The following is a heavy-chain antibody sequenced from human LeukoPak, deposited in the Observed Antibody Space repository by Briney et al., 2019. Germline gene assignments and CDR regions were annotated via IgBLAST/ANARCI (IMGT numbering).Heavy chain of an antibody. Sequence: GGSLRLSCAASGFTFSSYWMSWVRQAPGKGLEWVANIKQDGSEKYYVDSVKGRFTISRDNAKNSLYLQMNSLRAEDTAVYYCARDLSGSYYRRTFDYWGQGTLVTVSS. CDR3: ARDLSGSYYRRTFDY. V-gene: IGHV3-7*01. CDR1: GFTFSSYW. D-gene: IGHD1-26*01. J-gene: IGHJ4*02. CDR2: IKQDGSEK.